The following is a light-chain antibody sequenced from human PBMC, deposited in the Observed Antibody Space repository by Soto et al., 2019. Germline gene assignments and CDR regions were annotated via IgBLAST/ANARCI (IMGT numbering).Light chain of an antibody. J-gene: IGLJ1*01. CDR2: EVT. Sequence: QSVLTQPASVSGSPGQSVTISCTGTSSDVGGYNYVSWYQQHPGKAPKLIIYEVTNRPSGVSNRFSGSTSGDTASLTISGLQAEDEADYYCSSYTSRTTPYVFGGGTKVTVL. V-gene: IGLV2-14*01. CDR1: SSDVGGYNY. CDR3: SSYTSRTTPYV.